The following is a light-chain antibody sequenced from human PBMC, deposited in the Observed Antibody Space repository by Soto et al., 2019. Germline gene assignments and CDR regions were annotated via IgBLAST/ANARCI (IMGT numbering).Light chain of an antibody. Sequence: QSVLTQPASVSGSPGQSITISCTGTSSDVGGYNYASWYQQHPGKAPKLIIYEVSHRPSGASNHFSGYKSGNTASLTISGLQAEDEADYYCSSYTSTSTPCVFGTGTKVTVL. V-gene: IGLV2-14*01. J-gene: IGLJ1*01. CDR2: EVS. CDR3: SSYTSTSTPCV. CDR1: SSDVGGYNY.